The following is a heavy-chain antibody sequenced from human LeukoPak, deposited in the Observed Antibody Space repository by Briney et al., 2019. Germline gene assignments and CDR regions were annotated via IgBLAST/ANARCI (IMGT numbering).Heavy chain of an antibody. J-gene: IGHJ1*01. CDR1: GFTFSSYG. CDR3: AFEYSSSSEYFQH. CDR2: IWYDGSNK. Sequence: AGGSLRLSCAASGFTFSSYGMHWVRQAPGKGLEWVAVIWYDGSNKYYADSVKGRFTISRDNSKNTLYLQMNSLRAEDTAVYYCAFEYSSSSEYFQHWGQGTLVTVSS. D-gene: IGHD6-6*01. V-gene: IGHV3-33*01.